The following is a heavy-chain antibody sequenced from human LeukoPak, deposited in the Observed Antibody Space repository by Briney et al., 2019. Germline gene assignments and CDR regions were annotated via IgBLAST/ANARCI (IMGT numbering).Heavy chain of an antibody. CDR3: ARAHDYLWGNYRYFDY. J-gene: IGHJ4*02. D-gene: IGHD3-16*02. Sequence: ASVKVSCKASGYTLTSYYMHWVRQAPGQGLEWMGIINPSGGTTSYAQKFQGRVTMTRDTSTSTVYMELSGLRSEDTAVYYCARAHDYLWGNYRYFDYWGQGTLVTVSS. CDR1: GYTLTSYY. CDR2: INPSGGTT. V-gene: IGHV1-46*01.